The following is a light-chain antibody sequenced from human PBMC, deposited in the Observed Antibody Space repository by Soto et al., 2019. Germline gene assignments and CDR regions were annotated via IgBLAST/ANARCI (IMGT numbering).Light chain of an antibody. CDR3: QQYNSYSRT. CDR2: DAS. Sequence: DIQMTQSPSTLSSSGGDRVTITCRASQSISSWLAWYQQKPGKAPKLLIYDASSLESGVPSRFSGSGSGTEFTLTISSLQPDDFATYYCQQYNSYSRTFGRGTKVDIK. V-gene: IGKV1-5*01. J-gene: IGKJ3*01. CDR1: QSISSW.